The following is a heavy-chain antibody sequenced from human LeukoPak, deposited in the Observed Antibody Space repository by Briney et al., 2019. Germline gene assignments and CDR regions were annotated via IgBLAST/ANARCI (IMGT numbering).Heavy chain of an antibody. Sequence: GGSLRLSCAASGFTFDDYGMSWVRQAPGKGLEWVSAISGSGGSTYYADSVRGRFTISRDNSKNTLYLQMNSLRAEDTAVYYCAKDLPYDYVWGSYRYTIILDYWGQGTLVTVSS. V-gene: IGHV3-23*01. CDR3: AKDLPYDYVWGSYRYTIILDY. D-gene: IGHD3-16*02. CDR2: ISGSGGST. CDR1: GFTFDDYG. J-gene: IGHJ4*02.